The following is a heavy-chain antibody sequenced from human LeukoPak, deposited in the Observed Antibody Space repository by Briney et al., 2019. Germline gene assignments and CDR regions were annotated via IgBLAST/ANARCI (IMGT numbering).Heavy chain of an antibody. D-gene: IGHD3-10*01. CDR2: VIPILNIA. CDR3: ARFFGSGSYYKYYFDY. CDR1: GGTFSSYT. Sequence: ASVKVSCKASGGTFSSYTFSWVRQAPGQGLEWMGRVIPILNIATYAHKFQGRVTITADKSTSTAYMELSSLRSEDTAVYYCARFFGSGSYYKYYFDYWGQGTLVTVSS. V-gene: IGHV1-69*02. J-gene: IGHJ4*02.